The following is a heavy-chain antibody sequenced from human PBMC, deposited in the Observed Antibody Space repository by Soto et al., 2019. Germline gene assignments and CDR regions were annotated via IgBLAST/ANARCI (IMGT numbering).Heavy chain of an antibody. CDR2: IIPVFGTP. CDR1: GYSFSSHA. V-gene: IGHV1-69*06. D-gene: IGHD6-13*01. J-gene: IGHJ4*02. CDR3: ARGGALSTSWYWGDGLDS. Sequence: QVQLEQSGSGVKKSGSSVKVSCKASGYSFSSHAITWVRQAPGQGLEWMGGIIPVFGTPSYAQKFQGRVTISADKSTNTSYLELRSLRSEDTAVYYCARGGALSTSWYWGDGLDSWGQGTQVTVSS.